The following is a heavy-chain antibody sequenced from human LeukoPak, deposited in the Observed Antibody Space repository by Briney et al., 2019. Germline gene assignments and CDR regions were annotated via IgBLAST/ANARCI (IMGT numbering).Heavy chain of an antibody. V-gene: IGHV1-8*01. Sequence: GASVKVSCKASGYTFTSYDINWVRQATGQGLEWMGWMNPNSGNTGYAQKFQGRVTMTRNTSISTAYMGLSSLRSEDTAVYYCARGFNTARRYYYGMDVWGQGTTVTVSS. CDR1: GYTFTSYD. D-gene: IGHD5-18*01. CDR3: ARGFNTARRYYYGMDV. J-gene: IGHJ6*02. CDR2: MNPNSGNT.